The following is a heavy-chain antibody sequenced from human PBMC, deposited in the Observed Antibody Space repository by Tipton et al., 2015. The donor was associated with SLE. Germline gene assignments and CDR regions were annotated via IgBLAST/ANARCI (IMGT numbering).Heavy chain of an antibody. CDR3: ARVLGSYYGMDV. V-gene: IGHV3-7*01. CDR2: IRHDGSQI. CDR1: GFTIGSYW. Sequence: SLRLSCAASGFTIGSYWMTWVRQAPGRGLEWVANIRHDGSQIHYVDSVKGRFTISRDNAKNSLYLEMSSLRAEDTAVYYCARVLGSYYGMDVWGQGTTVTVSS. J-gene: IGHJ6*02.